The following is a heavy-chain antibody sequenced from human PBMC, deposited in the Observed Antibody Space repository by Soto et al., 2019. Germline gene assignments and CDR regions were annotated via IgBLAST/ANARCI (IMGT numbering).Heavy chain of an antibody. J-gene: IGHJ4*02. V-gene: IGHV4-39*01. D-gene: IGHD2-15*01. CDR3: ASVVVGATRQTGSDH. CDR1: HGSITSGDYF. Sequence: PSETLSLTCTVSHGSITSGDYFWAWIRQPPGKGLEFIGSIHSSGGTYYSPSLKSRVSISIDKSRNQFSLKLTSATAGDTAVYYCASVVVGATRQTGSDHWGQGTLVTVSS. CDR2: IHSSGGT.